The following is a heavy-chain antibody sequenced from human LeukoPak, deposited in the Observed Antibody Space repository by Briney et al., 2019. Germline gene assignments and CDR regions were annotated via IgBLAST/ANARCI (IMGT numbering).Heavy chain of an antibody. CDR1: GFTFDDYV. V-gene: IGHV3-43*02. D-gene: IGHD2-2*01. Sequence: GGSLRLSCAASGFTFDDYVMHWVRQAPGKGPAWVSLLSGDGDTTYYADSVKGRFTTSRDNSKNSLYLQMNSLKTEDTALYYCAKDRDCSITSCYPDWFDPWGQGTLVTVSS. CDR2: LSGDGDTT. CDR3: AKDRDCSITSCYPDWFDP. J-gene: IGHJ5*02.